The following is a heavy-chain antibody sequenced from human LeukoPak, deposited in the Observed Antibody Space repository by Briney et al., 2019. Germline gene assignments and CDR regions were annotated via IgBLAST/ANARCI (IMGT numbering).Heavy chain of an antibody. V-gene: IGHV5-51*01. D-gene: IGHD6-13*01. Sequence: GESLKISCKGSGYSFTSYWIGWVRQMPGKGLEWMGIIYPGDSDTRYSPSFQGQVTISADKSISTAYLQWSSLKASDTAMYYCARGGGIAAAGTLLHYYYYYMDVWGKGTTVTVSS. J-gene: IGHJ6*03. CDR3: ARGGGIAAAGTLLHYYYYYMDV. CDR2: IYPGDSDT. CDR1: GYSFTSYW.